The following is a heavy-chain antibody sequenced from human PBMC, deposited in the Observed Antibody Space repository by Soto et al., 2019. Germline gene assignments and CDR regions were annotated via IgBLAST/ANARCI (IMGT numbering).Heavy chain of an antibody. CDR3: ARAPPPLAMVRGVAPNNWFDP. V-gene: IGHV1-69*13. CDR2: IIPIFGTA. J-gene: IGHJ5*02. CDR1: GGTFSSYA. Sequence: SVKVSCKASGGTFSSYAISWVRQAPGQGLEWMGGIIPIFGTANYAQKFQGRATITADESTSTAYMELSSLRSEDTAVYYCARAPPPLAMVRGVAPNNWFDPWGQGTLVTVS. D-gene: IGHD3-10*01.